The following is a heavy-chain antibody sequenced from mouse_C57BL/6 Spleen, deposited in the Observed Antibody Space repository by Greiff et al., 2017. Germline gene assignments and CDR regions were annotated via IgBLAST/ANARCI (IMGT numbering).Heavy chain of an antibody. Sequence: QVQLQQPGAELVMPGASVKLSCKASGYTFTSYWMHWVKPRPGQGLEWIGEIDPSDSYTNYNQKFKGKSTLTVDKSSSTAYMQLSSLTSEDSAVYYWASPSAYYSNHWYFDVWGTGTTVTVSS. V-gene: IGHV1-69*01. CDR2: IDPSDSYT. CDR3: ASPSAYYSNHWYFDV. CDR1: GYTFTSYW. D-gene: IGHD2-5*01. J-gene: IGHJ1*03.